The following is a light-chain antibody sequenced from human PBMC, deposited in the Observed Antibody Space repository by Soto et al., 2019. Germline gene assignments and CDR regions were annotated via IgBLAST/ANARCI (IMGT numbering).Light chain of an antibody. CDR2: EVS. V-gene: IGLV2-14*01. CDR3: SSYTSSSTLYV. J-gene: IGLJ1*01. CDR1: SSDVGDYNY. Sequence: QSALTQPASVSGSAGQSITISCTGTSSDVGDYNYVSWYQQHPGKAPKLMIYEVSNRPSGVSNRFSGSKSGNTASLTISGLQAEDEADYYCSSYTSSSTLYVFGTGTKVTV.